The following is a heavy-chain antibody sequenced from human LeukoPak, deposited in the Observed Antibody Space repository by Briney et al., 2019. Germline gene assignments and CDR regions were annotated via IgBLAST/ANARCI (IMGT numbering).Heavy chain of an antibody. CDR1: GGTFSSYT. V-gene: IGHV1-69*04. Sequence: SVKVSCKTSGGTFSSYTISWVRLAPGQGLEWMGRIIPILGIANYAQKFQGRVTITADKSTSTAYMELSSLRSEDTAVYYCARDRKDTATIDYWGQGTLVTVSS. CDR3: ARDRKDTATIDY. J-gene: IGHJ4*02. CDR2: IIPILGIA. D-gene: IGHD2-15*01.